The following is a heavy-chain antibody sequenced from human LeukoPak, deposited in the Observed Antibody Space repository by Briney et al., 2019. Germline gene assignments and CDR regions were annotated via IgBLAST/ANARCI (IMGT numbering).Heavy chain of an antibody. CDR2: FDPEDGET. CDR1: GYTLTEIS. J-gene: IGHJ6*02. D-gene: IGHD2-8*01. CDR3: ATPYCTNGVCYHYGMDV. Sequence: ASVTVSCKVSGYTLTEISMHWVRQAPGKGLEWMGGFDPEDGETIYAQKFQGRVTMTEDTSTDTAYMELSSLRSEDTAVYYCATPYCTNGVCYHYGMDVWGQGTTVTVSS. V-gene: IGHV1-24*01.